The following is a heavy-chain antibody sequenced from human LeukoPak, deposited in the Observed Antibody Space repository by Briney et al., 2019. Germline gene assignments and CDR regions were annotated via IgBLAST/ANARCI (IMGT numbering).Heavy chain of an antibody. CDR2: ISAYNGNT. J-gene: IGHJ3*02. D-gene: IGHD3-3*01. V-gene: IGHV1-18*01. CDR3: ARGVQGRGSYDFWSGYLDAFDI. Sequence: ASVKVSCKASGYTFTSYDINWVRQATGQGLEWMGWISAYNGNTNYAQKLQGRVTMTTDTSTSTAYMELRSLRSDDTAVYYCARGVQGRGSYDFWSGYLDAFDIWGQGTMVTVSS. CDR1: GYTFTSYD.